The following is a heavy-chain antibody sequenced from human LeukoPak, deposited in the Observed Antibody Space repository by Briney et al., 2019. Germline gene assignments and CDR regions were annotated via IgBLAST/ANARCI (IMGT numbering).Heavy chain of an antibody. V-gene: IGHV3-30-3*01. Sequence: QSGGSLRLSCAASEFTFSYYAMHWVRQAPGKGLEWVAIISYDGSNKYYADSVKGRFTISRDNSKNTLYLQMNSLRVEDTAVYYCARGEYYYGTGSYYNDGTWGDYWGQGTQVTVSS. J-gene: IGHJ4*02. CDR3: ARGEYYYGTGSYYNDGTWGDY. CDR1: EFTFSYYA. CDR2: ISYDGSNK. D-gene: IGHD3-10*01.